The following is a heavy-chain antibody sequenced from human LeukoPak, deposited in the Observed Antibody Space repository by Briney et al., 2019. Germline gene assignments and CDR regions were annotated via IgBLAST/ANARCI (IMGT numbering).Heavy chain of an antibody. CDR3: ARGFHRLYGSGNYYNPEFDY. V-gene: IGHV1-8*02. Sequence: ASVKVSCKASGYTFTSYAMNWVRQAPGQGLEWMGWMNPNSGNTGYAQKFQGRVTMTRNTSISTAYMELSSLRSEDTAVYYCARGFHRLYGSGNYYNPEFDYWGQGTLVTVSS. J-gene: IGHJ4*02. CDR1: GYTFTSYA. D-gene: IGHD3-10*01. CDR2: MNPNSGNT.